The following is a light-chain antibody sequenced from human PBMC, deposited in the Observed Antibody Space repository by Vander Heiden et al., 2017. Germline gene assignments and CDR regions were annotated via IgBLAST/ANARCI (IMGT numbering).Light chain of an antibody. J-gene: IGKJ1*01. CDR1: QGLVSSVGNTY. CDR3: MQGRYWPT. CDR2: QVS. V-gene: IGKV2-30*01. Sequence: VVMAQSPLSLPVTRGQSASLYLRSSQGLVSSVGNTYLNWFQQRPGQSPRRLIYQVSNRDSGVPDRFSGSGSGTDFTLKISSVQAEDFAIYYCMQGRYWPTFGQGTKVEIK.